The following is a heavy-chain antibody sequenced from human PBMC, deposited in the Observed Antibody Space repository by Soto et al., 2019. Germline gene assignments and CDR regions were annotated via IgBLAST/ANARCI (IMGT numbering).Heavy chain of an antibody. CDR2: LNPDTGNT. Sequence: QVQLVQSGAELKKPGASVNISCTASGFTFSDNLINWVRQVPGQGLEWMGWLNPDTGNTRYSETFQGRGTISRHPSDSIAYLELSGLEKEDTALYFCARDIQSVGPRANDAFEVWCQGTMITVSS. D-gene: IGHD5-18*01. V-gene: IGHV1-3*01. CDR1: GFTFSDNL. CDR3: ARDIQSVGPRANDAFEV. J-gene: IGHJ3*01.